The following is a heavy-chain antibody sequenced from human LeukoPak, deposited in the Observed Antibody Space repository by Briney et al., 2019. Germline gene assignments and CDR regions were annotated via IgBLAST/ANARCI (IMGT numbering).Heavy chain of an antibody. CDR3: ARDRSFWRAYPYYFDY. CDR2: IWYDGSNK. V-gene: IGHV3-33*01. Sequence: PGGSLRLSCAASGFSFSSYGMHWVRQAPGKGLEWVAIIWYDGSNKYYADSVKGRFTISRDNSKNTLYLQVNSLRAEDTAVYYCARDRSFWRAYPYYFDYWGQGTLVTVSS. CDR1: GFSFSSYG. D-gene: IGHD3-3*01. J-gene: IGHJ4*02.